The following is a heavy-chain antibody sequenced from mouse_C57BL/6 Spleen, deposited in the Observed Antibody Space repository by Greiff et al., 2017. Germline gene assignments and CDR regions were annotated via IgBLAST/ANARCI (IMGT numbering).Heavy chain of an antibody. CDR3: TRSGTTVVATDY. Sequence: QVQLKQSGAELVRPGASVTLSCKASGYTFTDYEMHWVKQTPVHGLEWIGAIDPETGGTAYNQKFKGKAILTADKSSSTAYMELRSLTSEDSAVYYCTRSGTTVVATDYWGQGTTLTVSS. D-gene: IGHD1-1*01. J-gene: IGHJ2*01. V-gene: IGHV1-15*01. CDR2: IDPETGGT. CDR1: GYTFTDYE.